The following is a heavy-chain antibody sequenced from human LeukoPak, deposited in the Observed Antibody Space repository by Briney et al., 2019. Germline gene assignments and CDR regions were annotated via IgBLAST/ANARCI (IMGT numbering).Heavy chain of an antibody. CDR3: ARDQDVAAAGHGGFDY. D-gene: IGHD6-13*01. J-gene: IGHJ4*02. CDR1: GFTFSSYS. Sequence: GGSLRLSCAASGFTFSSYSMNWVRQAPGKGLEWVSSISSSSSYIYYADSVKGRFTISRDNAKNSLYLQMNSLRAEDTAVYYCARDQDVAAAGHGGFDYWGQGTLVTVSS. V-gene: IGHV3-21*01. CDR2: ISSSSSYI.